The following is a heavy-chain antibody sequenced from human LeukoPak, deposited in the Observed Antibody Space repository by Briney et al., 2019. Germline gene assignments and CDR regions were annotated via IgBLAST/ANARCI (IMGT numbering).Heavy chain of an antibody. CDR2: ISYDGSNK. D-gene: IGHD2-8*02. J-gene: IGHJ4*02. CDR3: TTHRRIVLVATPTEPFQD. Sequence: HGGSLRLSCAASGFTFSSYAMHWVRQAPGKGLEWVAVISYDGSNKYYADSVKGRFTISRDNSKNTLYLQMNSLNTEDTAMYYCTTHRRIVLVATPTEPFQDWGQGTPVTVSS. V-gene: IGHV3-30*04. CDR1: GFTFSSYA.